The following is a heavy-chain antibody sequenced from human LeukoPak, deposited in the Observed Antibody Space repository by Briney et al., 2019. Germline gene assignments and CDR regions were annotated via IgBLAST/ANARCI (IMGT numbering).Heavy chain of an antibody. Sequence: GASVKVSCKASGYTFTSYYMHWVRRAPGQGLEWMGIINPGGRSTTYAQKFQGRVTLTRDTSMSTVYMELSSLRSEDTAVYYCARDGGGVSAPGGYWGQGTLVTVSS. J-gene: IGHJ4*02. D-gene: IGHD3-16*01. V-gene: IGHV1-46*01. CDR3: ARDGGGVSAPGGY. CDR1: GYTFTSYY. CDR2: INPGGRST.